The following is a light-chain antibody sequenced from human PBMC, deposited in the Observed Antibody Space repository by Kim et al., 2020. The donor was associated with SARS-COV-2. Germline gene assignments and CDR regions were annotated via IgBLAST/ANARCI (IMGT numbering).Light chain of an antibody. Sequence: QSVLTQPPSASGTPGQNIIISCSGRTSNIGSNTVNWYQQLPGTAPQLLIYSNDQRPSGVPDRFSVSKSGNSASLAITGLQSDDEADYFCAVWDDTLSGVAFGGGTQLTVL. CDR3: AVWDDTLSGVA. V-gene: IGLV1-44*01. CDR1: TSNIGSNT. CDR2: SND. J-gene: IGLJ2*01.